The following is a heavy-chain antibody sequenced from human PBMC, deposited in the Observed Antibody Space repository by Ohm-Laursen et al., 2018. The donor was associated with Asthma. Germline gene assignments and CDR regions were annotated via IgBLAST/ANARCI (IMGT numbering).Heavy chain of an antibody. Sequence: SLRLSCAASGFTFRSYAMHWVRQAPGKGLEWVAVGGSYYDGGLKYYADSVNGRFTVSRDDSKNTLYLQMNSLRPDDTAVYYCAAQYYDILTGYTLDYWGQGTLVTVSS. CDR2: GGSYYDGGLK. J-gene: IGHJ4*02. CDR1: GFTFRSYA. D-gene: IGHD3-9*01. V-gene: IGHV3-30-3*01. CDR3: AAQYYDILTGYTLDY.